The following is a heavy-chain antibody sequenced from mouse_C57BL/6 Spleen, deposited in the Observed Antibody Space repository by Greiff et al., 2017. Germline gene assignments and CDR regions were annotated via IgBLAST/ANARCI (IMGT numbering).Heavy chain of an antibody. CDR2: IYPRSGNT. CDR3: AKVYYGNYDAMDY. J-gene: IGHJ4*01. D-gene: IGHD2-1*01. CDR1: GYTFTSYG. V-gene: IGHV1-81*01. Sequence: QVPLQQSGAELARPGASVKLSCKASGYTFTSYGISWVKQRTGQGLEWIGEIYPRSGNTYYNEKFKGKATLTADKSSSTAYMELRSLTSEDSAVYFGAKVYYGNYDAMDYWGQGTSVTVSS.